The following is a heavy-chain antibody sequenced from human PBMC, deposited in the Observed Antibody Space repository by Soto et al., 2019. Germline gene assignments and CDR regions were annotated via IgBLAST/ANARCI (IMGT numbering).Heavy chain of an antibody. CDR3: AEGRRVNYYDSSGYYWR. D-gene: IGHD3-22*01. V-gene: IGHV4-30-4*01. CDR2: IYYSGST. CDR1: GGSISSGDYY. Sequence: SETLSLTCTVSGGSISSGDYYWSWIRQPPGKGLEWIGYIYYSGSTYYNPSLKSRVTISVDTSKNQFSLKLSSVTAADTAVYYCAEGRRVNYYDSSGYYWRWGQGTLVTVSS. J-gene: IGHJ4*02.